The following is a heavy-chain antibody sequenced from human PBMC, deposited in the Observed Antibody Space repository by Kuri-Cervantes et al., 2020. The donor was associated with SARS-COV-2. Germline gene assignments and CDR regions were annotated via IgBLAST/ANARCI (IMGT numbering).Heavy chain of an antibody. CDR1: GGSISSSSYY. Sequence: SETLSLTCTVSGGSISSSSYYWGWIRQPPGKGLEWIGSIYYSGSTYYNPSLKSRVTISVDTSKNQFSLKLSPVTAADTAVYYCARRYIPNWFDPWGQGTLVTVSS. CDR3: ARRYIPNWFDP. CDR2: IYYSGST. D-gene: IGHD1-14*01. J-gene: IGHJ5*02. V-gene: IGHV4-39*01.